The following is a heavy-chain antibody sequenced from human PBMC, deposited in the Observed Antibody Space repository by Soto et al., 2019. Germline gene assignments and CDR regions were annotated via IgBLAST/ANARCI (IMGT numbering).Heavy chain of an antibody. CDR3: ARDTPYYYDSSGYGYHGMDV. Sequence: PSETLSLTCTVSGGSISSYYWSWIRQPAGKGLEWIGRIYTSGSTNYNPSLKSRVTMSVDTSKNQFSLKLSSVTAADTAVYYCARDTPYYYDSSGYGYHGMDVWGQGTTVTVSS. V-gene: IGHV4-4*07. D-gene: IGHD3-22*01. CDR1: GGSISSYY. J-gene: IGHJ6*02. CDR2: IYTSGST.